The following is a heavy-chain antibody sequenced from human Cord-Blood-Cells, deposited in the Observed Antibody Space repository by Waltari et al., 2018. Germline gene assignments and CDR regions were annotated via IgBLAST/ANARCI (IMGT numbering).Heavy chain of an antibody. CDR3: ARGKESYYDILTGYYYPYYYYGMDV. Sequence: QVQLQESGPGLVKPSGTLSLTSAVSGGPISSSNWSCWVRRPPGKGLELIGEIYHSGDTNYSPSLKIRVTISVDKSKNQFSLKLSSVTAADTAVYYCARGKESYYDILTGYYYPYYYYGMDVWGQGTTVTVSS. CDR2: IYHSGDT. V-gene: IGHV4-4*02. D-gene: IGHD3-9*01. J-gene: IGHJ6*02. CDR1: GGPISSSNW.